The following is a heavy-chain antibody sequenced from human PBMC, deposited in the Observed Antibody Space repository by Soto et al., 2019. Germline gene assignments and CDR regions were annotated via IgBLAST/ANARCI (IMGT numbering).Heavy chain of an antibody. CDR1: GDSVTRANAY. V-gene: IGHV4-61*01. Sequence: QVRLQESGPGLVKPSETLSLTCSVSGDSVTRANAYWIWLRQAPGKGLEWIGYLYNSGSTNYKPSLSSRVSLSTATSQNQFSVNLTSVATAALAIYSCANLHPPGWFDAWGHGTLVAVS. CDR3: ANLHPPGWFDA. J-gene: IGHJ5*01. CDR2: LYNSGST.